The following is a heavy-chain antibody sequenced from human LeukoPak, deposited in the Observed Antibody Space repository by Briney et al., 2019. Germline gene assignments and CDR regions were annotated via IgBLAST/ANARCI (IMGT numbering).Heavy chain of an antibody. CDR3: ASGPVLIRVRYFDY. CDR2: INHSGST. J-gene: IGHJ4*02. V-gene: IGHV4-34*01. CDR1: GGFFSCYY. D-gene: IGHD3-10*01. Sequence: SETLSLTCAVYGGFFSCYYWSWLRQPPGKGLEWIGEINHSGSTNYNPSLKSRVTISVDTSKNQFSLKLSSVTAADTAVYYCASGPVLIRVRYFDYRGQGTLDTVSS.